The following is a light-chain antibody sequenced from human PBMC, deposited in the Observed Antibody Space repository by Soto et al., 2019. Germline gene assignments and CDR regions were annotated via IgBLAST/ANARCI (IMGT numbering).Light chain of an antibody. CDR1: TSDIGGYNY. J-gene: IGLJ2*01. V-gene: IGLV2-14*01. CDR2: EVY. CDR3: SSYTTFSAPVV. Sequence: QSALTQPASVSGSPGQSITISCTGSTSDIGGYNYVSWFQQHPGKAPKLMIYEVYNRPSGVSNRFSGSKSGNTASLTISGLQVEDEADYYCSSYTTFSAPVVFGGGTKLTVL.